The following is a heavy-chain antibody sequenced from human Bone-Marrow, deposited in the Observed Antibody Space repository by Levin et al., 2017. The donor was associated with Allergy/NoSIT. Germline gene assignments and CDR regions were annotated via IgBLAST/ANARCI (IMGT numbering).Heavy chain of an antibody. CDR1: GFTFSNYG. J-gene: IGHJ4*02. V-gene: IGHV3-30*03. CDR3: ARSYLASLVEVPTAMGY. Sequence: PGGSLRLSCAASGFTFSNYGMHWVRQAPGKGLEWVAITSYDGSDNYYADSVKGRFIISRDNSKNTLYLQMYSLTTEDTAIYYCARSYLASLVEVPTAMGYWGQGTLVTVSS. CDR2: TSYDGSDN. D-gene: IGHD2-2*01.